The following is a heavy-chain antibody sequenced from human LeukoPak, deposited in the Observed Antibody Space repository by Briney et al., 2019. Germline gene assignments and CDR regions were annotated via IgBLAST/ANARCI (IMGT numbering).Heavy chain of an antibody. Sequence: GGSLRLSCAASGFTFSSYSMNWVRQAPGKGLEWVSYISSSSSTIYYADSVKGRFTISRDNSKNTVYLQMNSLRAEDTAVYYCARETSGHHDYWGQGTLVTVSS. CDR3: ARETSGHHDY. V-gene: IGHV3-48*01. CDR2: ISSSSSTI. CDR1: GFTFSSYS. D-gene: IGHD3-10*01. J-gene: IGHJ4*02.